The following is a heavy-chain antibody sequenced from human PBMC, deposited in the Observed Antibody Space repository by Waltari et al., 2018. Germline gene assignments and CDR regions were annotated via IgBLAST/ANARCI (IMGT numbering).Heavy chain of an antibody. CDR3: AREVRYGLAPGPFDY. J-gene: IGHJ4*02. V-gene: IGHV3-74*01. D-gene: IGHD3-9*01. CDR2: INSDGSST. CDR1: GFTFSSYW. Sequence: EVQLVESGGGLVQPGGSLRLSCAASGFTFSSYWMHWVRQAPGKGLVWVSRINSDGSSTSYADSVKGRFTISRDNAKNTLYLQMNSLRAEDTAVYYCAREVRYGLAPGPFDYWGQGTLVTVSS.